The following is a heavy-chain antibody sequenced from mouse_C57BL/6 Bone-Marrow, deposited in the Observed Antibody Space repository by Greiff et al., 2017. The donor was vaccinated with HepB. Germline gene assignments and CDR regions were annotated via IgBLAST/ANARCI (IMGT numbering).Heavy chain of an antibody. CDR1: GFSLTSYG. Sequence: QVQLQQSGPGLVQPSQSLSITCTVSGFSLTSYGVHWVRQAPGKGLEWLGVIWSGGSTDYYAAFISRMGISKDNANSQVFFKMNSLQADDTAIYYCAAAYCRGYYAMDYWSQGTSVTLSS. V-gene: IGHV2-2*01. CDR2: IWSGGST. CDR3: AAAYCRGYYAMDY. J-gene: IGHJ4*01.